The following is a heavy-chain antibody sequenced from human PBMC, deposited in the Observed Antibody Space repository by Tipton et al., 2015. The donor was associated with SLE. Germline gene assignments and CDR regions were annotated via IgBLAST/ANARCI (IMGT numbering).Heavy chain of an antibody. Sequence: SLRLSCAASGFDFSENDMNWMRQAPGKGLEWVAVIWYDGSNKYYADSVKGRFTISRDNSKNTLYLQMNSLRAEDTAVYYCASGLLWFGELFFWGQGTLVTVSS. CDR1: GFDFSEND. J-gene: IGHJ4*02. D-gene: IGHD3-10*01. CDR2: IWYDGSNK. CDR3: ASGLLWFGELFF. V-gene: IGHV3-33*08.